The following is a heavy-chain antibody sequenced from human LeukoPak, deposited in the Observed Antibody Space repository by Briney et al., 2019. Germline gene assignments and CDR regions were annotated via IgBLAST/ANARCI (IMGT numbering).Heavy chain of an antibody. V-gene: IGHV3-7*01. CDR3: ARSVMAPAP. J-gene: IGHJ5*02. CDR1: GFTFSSYW. Sequence: GGSLRLSCAASGFTFSSYWMSWVRQAPGKGLEWVAKINQDGGDKYYVDSVKGRFTISRDNAKNSLYLQMNSLRAEDTAVYYCARSVMAPAPWGRGTLVTVS. D-gene: IGHD5-24*01. CDR2: INQDGGDK.